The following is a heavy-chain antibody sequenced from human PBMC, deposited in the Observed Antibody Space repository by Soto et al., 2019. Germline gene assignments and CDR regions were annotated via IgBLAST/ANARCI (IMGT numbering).Heavy chain of an antibody. Sequence: QVQLVESGGGVVQPGRSPRLSCAASGFTFSSYGMHWVRQAPGKGLEWVAVIWYDGSNKYYADSVKGRFTISRDNSKNTLYLQMNSLRAEDTAVYYCARDVTAAAGNWFDPWGQGTLVTVSS. CDR2: IWYDGSNK. CDR3: ARDVTAAAGNWFDP. V-gene: IGHV3-33*01. J-gene: IGHJ5*02. D-gene: IGHD6-13*01. CDR1: GFTFSSYG.